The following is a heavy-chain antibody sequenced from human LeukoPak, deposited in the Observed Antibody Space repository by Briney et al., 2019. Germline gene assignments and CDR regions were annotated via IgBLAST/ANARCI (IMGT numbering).Heavy chain of an antibody. J-gene: IGHJ1*01. Sequence: GGSLRLSCAASGFTVNSNYMSWVRQAPGKGLEWVSVIYSGGSTYYADSVKGRFTISRDNSKNTLYLQMNSLRAEDTAVYYCASMYFSQYLQHCGQGALFSASS. D-gene: IGHD2-8*01. V-gene: IGHV3-53*01. CDR2: IYSGGST. CDR1: GFTVNSNY. CDR3: ASMYFSQYLQH.